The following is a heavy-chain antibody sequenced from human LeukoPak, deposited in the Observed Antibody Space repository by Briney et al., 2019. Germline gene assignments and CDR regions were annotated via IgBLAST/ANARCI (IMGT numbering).Heavy chain of an antibody. V-gene: IGHV4-39*07. CDR1: GGSISSSSYY. J-gene: IGHJ3*02. Sequence: SETLSPTCTVSGGSISSSSYYWGWIRQPPGKGLEWIGSIYYSGSTYCNPSLKSRVTISVDTSKNQFSLKLRSVTAADTAVYYCARDLPGCSGGSCYSGAFDIWGQGTMVTVSS. D-gene: IGHD2-15*01. CDR3: ARDLPGCSGGSCYSGAFDI. CDR2: IYYSGST.